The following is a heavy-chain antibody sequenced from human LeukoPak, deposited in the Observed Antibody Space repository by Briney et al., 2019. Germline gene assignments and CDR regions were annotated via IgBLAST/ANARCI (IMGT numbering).Heavy chain of an antibody. D-gene: IGHD5-24*01. Sequence: PGGSLRLSCAASGFTFSDYYMSWIRQAPGKGLEWVSYISSSSSTIYYADSVKGRFTISRDNAKNSLYLQMNSLRAEDTAVYYCARDRDGYNLLRVGGVDYYYMDVWGKGTTVTVSS. CDR3: ARDRDGYNLLRVGGVDYYYMDV. CDR1: GFTFSDYY. CDR2: ISSSSSTI. J-gene: IGHJ6*03. V-gene: IGHV3-11*04.